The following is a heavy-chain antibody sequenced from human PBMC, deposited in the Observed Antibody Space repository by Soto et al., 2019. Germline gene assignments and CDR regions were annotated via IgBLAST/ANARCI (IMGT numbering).Heavy chain of an antibody. D-gene: IGHD3-9*01. CDR1: GFTFSTYA. J-gene: IGHJ3*02. V-gene: IGHV3-23*01. Sequence: EVQLLESGGGLVQPGGSLRLSCAASGFTFSTYAMSWVRQAPGKGLEWVSVISATGGGTYDADSVKGRFTISRDNSKNTLYLQMNSLRAEVTAVYYCAKDLEYDILPGYWDAFDMWGQGTMVTVSS. CDR2: ISATGGGT. CDR3: AKDLEYDILPGYWDAFDM.